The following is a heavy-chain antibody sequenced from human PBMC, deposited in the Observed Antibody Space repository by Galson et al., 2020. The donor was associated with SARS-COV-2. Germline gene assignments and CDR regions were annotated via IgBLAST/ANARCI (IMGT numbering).Heavy chain of an antibody. CDR3: ARRLWLVGFDP. J-gene: IGHJ5*02. D-gene: IGHD6-19*01. Sequence: SETLSLTCTVSGGSISSSSYYWGWIRQPPGKGLEWIGSIYYSGSTYYNPSLKSRVTISVDTSKNQFSLKLSSVTAADTAVYYCARRLWLVGFDPWGQGTLVTVSS. CDR2: IYYSGST. CDR1: GGSISSSSYY. V-gene: IGHV4-39*01.